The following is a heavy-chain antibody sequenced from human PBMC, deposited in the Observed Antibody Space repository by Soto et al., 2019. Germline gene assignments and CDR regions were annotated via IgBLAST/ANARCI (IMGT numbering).Heavy chain of an antibody. CDR3: ARDYSGSGWYSFDY. CDR1: GGTFSSYT. J-gene: IGHJ4*02. D-gene: IGHD6-19*01. V-gene: IGHV1-69*08. CDR2: IIPILGIA. Sequence: QVQLVQSGAEVKKPGSSVKVSCKASGGTFSSYTISWVRQAPGQGLEWMGRIIPILGIANYAQKFQGRVTIAADKSTSTAYMELSSLTSEDKAVYYCARDYSGSGWYSFDYWGQGTLVTVSS.